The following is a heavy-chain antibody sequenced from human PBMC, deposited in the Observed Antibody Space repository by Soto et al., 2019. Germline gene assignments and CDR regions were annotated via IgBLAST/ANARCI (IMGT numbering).Heavy chain of an antibody. CDR3: ARDDGSRSGGLDY. CDR2: IYYSGST. J-gene: IGHJ4*02. V-gene: IGHV4-59*01. CDR1: GGSISSYY. D-gene: IGHD2-15*01. Sequence: SETLSLTCTVSGGSISSYYWSWIRQPPGKGLERIGYIYYSGSTNYNPSLKSRVTISVDTSKNQFSLKPSSVTAADTAVYYCARDDGSRSGGLDYWGQGTLVTVSS.